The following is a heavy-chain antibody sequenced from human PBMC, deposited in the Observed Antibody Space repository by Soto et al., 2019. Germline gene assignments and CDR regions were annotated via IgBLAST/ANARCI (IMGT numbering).Heavy chain of an antibody. J-gene: IGHJ3*01. D-gene: IGHD6-19*01. CDR3: AYSTGWYRHDV. Sequence: QVQLQESGPGLVKPSGTLSLTCAVSGDSITNSRWWTWVRQPPGKGLEWTGDILHSGETNYNPSLKSRVFISVDKSQNQFSLRVSSVTAADTAVYYCAYSTGWYRHDVWGQGTLVTVSS. V-gene: IGHV4-4*02. CDR2: ILHSGET. CDR1: GDSITNSRW.